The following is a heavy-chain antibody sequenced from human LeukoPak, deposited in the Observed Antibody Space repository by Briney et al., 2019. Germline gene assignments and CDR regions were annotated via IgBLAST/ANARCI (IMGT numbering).Heavy chain of an antibody. CDR1: GASMNNHY. V-gene: IGHV4-59*11. CDR3: ASRPSGSTWYGVFDY. D-gene: IGHD6-13*01. CDR2: IYDSETT. J-gene: IGHJ4*02. Sequence: SETLSVTCTVSGASMNNHYWSWIRQPQGKGLEWIGYIYDSETTNYNPSLKSRVTMSVDTSKNQFFLNLSSATAADTALYYCASRPSGSTWYGVFDYWSRGTLVTVSS.